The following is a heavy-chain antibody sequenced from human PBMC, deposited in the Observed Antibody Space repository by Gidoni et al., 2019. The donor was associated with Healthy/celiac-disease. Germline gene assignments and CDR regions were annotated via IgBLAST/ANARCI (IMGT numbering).Heavy chain of an antibody. CDR2: IYTSGST. D-gene: IGHD1-26*01. CDR3: AREEEWGLYYYYYYMDV. Sequence: QVQLQESGPGLVKPSETLSLTCTVSGGSISSYYWSWIRQPAGKGLEWIGRIYTSGSTNYNPSLKSRVTMSVDTSKNQFSLKLSSVTAADTAVYYCAREEEWGLYYYYYYMDVWGKGTTVTVSS. CDR1: GGSISSYY. V-gene: IGHV4-4*07. J-gene: IGHJ6*03.